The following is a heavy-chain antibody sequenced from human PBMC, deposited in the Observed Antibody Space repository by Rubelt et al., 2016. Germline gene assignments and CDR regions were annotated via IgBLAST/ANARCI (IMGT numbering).Heavy chain of an antibody. Sequence: GKGLEWVSDISGSGLTTYYADSVKGRFTISRDNSKNTLYLQMNSLRAEDTAVYYCAKVLVAGTYYYYGLDVWGQGTTVTVSS. J-gene: IGHJ6*02. CDR3: AKVLVAGTYYYYGLDV. D-gene: IGHD6-19*01. V-gene: IGHV3-23*01. CDR2: ISGSGLTT.